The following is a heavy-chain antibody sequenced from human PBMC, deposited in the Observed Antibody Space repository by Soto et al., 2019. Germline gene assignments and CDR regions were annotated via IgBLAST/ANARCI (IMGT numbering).Heavy chain of an antibody. CDR2: IYYSGST. CDR3: ARGGRGNWNYDNY. CDR1: GGSISSGGYY. D-gene: IGHD1-7*01. J-gene: IGHJ4*02. Sequence: SETLSLTCAVSGGSISSGGYYWSRIRQPPGKGLEWIGYIYYSGSTNYNPSLKSRVTISVDTSKNQFSLKLSSVTAADTAVYYCARGGRGNWNYDNYWGQGTLVTASS. V-gene: IGHV4-61*08.